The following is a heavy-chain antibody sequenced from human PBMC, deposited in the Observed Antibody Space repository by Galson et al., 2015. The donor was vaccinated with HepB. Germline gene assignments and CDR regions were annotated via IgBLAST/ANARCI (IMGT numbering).Heavy chain of an antibody. J-gene: IGHJ4*02. Sequence: SLRLSCAASGFTFSSYSMNWVRQAPGKGLEWVSSISSSSNYIYYADSLKGRFTISRDNAKNSLYLQMNSLRAEDTAVYYCTRGGSYPDYWGQGTLVTVSS. V-gene: IGHV3-21*01. D-gene: IGHD1-26*01. CDR3: TRGGSYPDY. CDR2: ISSSSNYI. CDR1: GFTFSSYS.